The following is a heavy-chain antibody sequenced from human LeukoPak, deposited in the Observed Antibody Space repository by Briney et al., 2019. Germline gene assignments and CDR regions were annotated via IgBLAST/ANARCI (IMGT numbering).Heavy chain of an antibody. V-gene: IGHV4-59*01. Sequence: TSETLSLTCAVYGGSFSGYYWSWIRQPPGKGLEWSGYIYYSGSTNYNPSLKSRVTISVDTSKNQFSLKLSSVTAADTAVYYCARSSAGSNDYWGQGTLVTVSS. CDR3: ARSSAGSNDY. CDR1: GGSFSGYY. D-gene: IGHD2-2*01. J-gene: IGHJ4*02. CDR2: IYYSGST.